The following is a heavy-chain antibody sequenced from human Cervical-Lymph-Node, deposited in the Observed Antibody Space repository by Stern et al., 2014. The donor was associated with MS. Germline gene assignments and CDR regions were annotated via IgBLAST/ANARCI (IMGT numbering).Heavy chain of an antibody. CDR2: IYYSGST. CDR1: GDSISTSRYY. D-gene: IGHD3-22*01. CDR3: ATYEDSSGYTYYFNN. J-gene: IGHJ4*02. Sequence: QVQLQESGPGLVKPSETLSLTCTVSGDSISTSRYYWGWIRQPPGKGLDWIGNIYYSGSTYYNPSLKSRVTISLDTSKNHFSLKLTSVAAADTAVYYCATYEDSSGYTYYFNNWGQGTLVTVSS. V-gene: IGHV4-39*02.